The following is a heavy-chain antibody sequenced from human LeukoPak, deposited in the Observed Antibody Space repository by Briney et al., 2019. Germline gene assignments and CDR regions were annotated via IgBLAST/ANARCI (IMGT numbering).Heavy chain of an antibody. CDR1: GFSFSNYW. CDR2: INSDETGT. V-gene: IGHV3-74*01. J-gene: IGHJ4*02. CDR3: ARDGSLPDY. Sequence: SGGSLRLSCAASGFSFSNYWMHWVRQAPGEGLVWVARINSDETGTSYADSVKGRFTISRDNAKNTLYLQMNSLRAEDTAVYYCARDGSLPDYWGQGTLVTVSS.